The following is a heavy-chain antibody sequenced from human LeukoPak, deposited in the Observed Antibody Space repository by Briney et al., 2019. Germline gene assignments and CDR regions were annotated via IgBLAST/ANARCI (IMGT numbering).Heavy chain of an antibody. J-gene: IGHJ3*02. CDR2: INHSGST. CDR1: GGSFSGYY. D-gene: IGHD7-27*01. Sequence: SETLSLTCAVYGGSFSGYYWSWIRQPPGKGLEWIGEINHSGSTNYNPSLKSRVTISEDTSKNQFSLKLSSVTAADTAVYYCARGRGNWGDAFDIWGQGTMVTVSS. V-gene: IGHV4-34*01. CDR3: ARGRGNWGDAFDI.